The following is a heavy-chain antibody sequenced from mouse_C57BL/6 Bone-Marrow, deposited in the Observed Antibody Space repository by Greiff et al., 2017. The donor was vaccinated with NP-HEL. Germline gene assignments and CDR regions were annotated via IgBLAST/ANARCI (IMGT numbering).Heavy chain of an antibody. J-gene: IGHJ3*01. CDR2: ISSGGDYI. CDR1: GFTFSSYA. Sequence: EVQLVESGAGLVKPGGSLTLSCAASGFTFSSYAMSWVRQTPEKRLEWVAYISSGGDYIYYAATVKGRFTISRDNARNTLYLQMSSLKSEDTAMYYCTTFYDGYYGPLAYWGQGTLVTVSA. D-gene: IGHD2-3*01. CDR3: TTFYDGYYGPLAY. V-gene: IGHV5-9-1*02.